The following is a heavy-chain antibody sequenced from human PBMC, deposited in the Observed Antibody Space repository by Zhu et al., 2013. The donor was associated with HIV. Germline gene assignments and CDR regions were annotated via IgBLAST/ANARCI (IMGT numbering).Heavy chain of an antibody. D-gene: IGHD5-12*01. CDR1: GDTFSRYP. CDR2: IIPIFGTT. CDR3: ARDFRGYSGYDRGAFDI. V-gene: IGHV1-69*01. J-gene: IGHJ3*02. Sequence: QVQLVQSGAEVKKPGSSVKVSCKASGDTFSRYPITWVRQAPGQGLEWMGGIIPIFGTTNYAQKFQGRVTFTADESTSTAYVELSSLRSEDTAVYYCARDFRGYSGYDRGAFDIWGQGTMVTVSS.